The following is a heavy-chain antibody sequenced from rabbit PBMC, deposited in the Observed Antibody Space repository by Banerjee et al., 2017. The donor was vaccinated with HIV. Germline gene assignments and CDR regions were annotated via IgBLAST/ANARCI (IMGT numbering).Heavy chain of an antibody. D-gene: IGHD6-1*01. Sequence: QEQLVESGGGLVQPEGSLTLTCTASGFSFSSNYYMCWVRQAPGKGLEWIACSYAGSSGSAYYASWAKGRFTISKTSSTTVTLQMTSLTAADTATYFCARETYGYTDYAFLNSWGQGTLVTVS. V-gene: IGHV1S45*01. CDR1: GFSFSSNYY. CDR3: ARETYGYTDYAFLNS. CDR2: SYAGSSGSA. J-gene: IGHJ4*01.